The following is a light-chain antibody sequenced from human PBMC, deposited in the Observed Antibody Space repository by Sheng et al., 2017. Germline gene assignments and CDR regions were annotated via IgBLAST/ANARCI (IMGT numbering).Light chain of an antibody. CDR1: QTISSF. CDR3: QQSYSTQYT. J-gene: IGKJ2*01. V-gene: IGKV1-39*01. Sequence: DIQMTQSPSSLSASVGDRVTITCRAGQTISSFLHWYQQKPGEAPQLLIYNAYTLHSGVPSRFSGRGSGTAFTLTIGPLQPEDFGTYFCQQSYSTQYTFGQGTKLEI. CDR2: NAY.